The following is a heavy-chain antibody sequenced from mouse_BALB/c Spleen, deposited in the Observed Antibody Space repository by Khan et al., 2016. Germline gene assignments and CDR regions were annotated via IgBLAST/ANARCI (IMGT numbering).Heavy chain of an antibody. J-gene: IGHJ4*01. CDR1: VFTFSDYY. Sequence: EVELVESGGGLVKPGGSLKLSCAASVFTFSDYYMYWVRQTPEKRLEWVATISDGGSYTYYPDSVKGRFTISRDNAKNNLYLQMSSLKSEDTAMYYCARWGYYAMDYWGQGTSVTVSS. CDR2: ISDGGSYT. V-gene: IGHV5-4*02. CDR3: ARWGYYAMDY.